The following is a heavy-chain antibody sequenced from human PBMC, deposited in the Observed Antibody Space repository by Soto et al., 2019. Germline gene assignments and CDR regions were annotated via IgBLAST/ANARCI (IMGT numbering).Heavy chain of an antibody. D-gene: IGHD6-19*01. CDR3: ARYSSGWNWFDP. CDR2: IYYSGST. CDR1: GGSISSSSYY. V-gene: IGHV4-39*01. J-gene: IGHJ5*02. Sequence: SETLSLTCTVSGGSISSSSYYWGWIRQPPGKGLEWIGSIYYSGSTYYNPSLKSRVTISVDTSKNQFSLKLSSVTAADTAVYYCARYSSGWNWFDPWGQGTLVTVSS.